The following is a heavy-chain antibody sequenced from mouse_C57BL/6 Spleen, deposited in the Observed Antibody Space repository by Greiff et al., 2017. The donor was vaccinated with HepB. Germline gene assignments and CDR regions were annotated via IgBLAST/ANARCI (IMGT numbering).Heavy chain of an antibody. CDR2: IYPGDGDT. Sequence: LQQSGPELVKPGASVKISCKASGYAFSSSWMNWVKQRPGKGLEWIGRIYPGDGDTNYNGKFKGKATLTADKSSSTAYMQLSSLTSEDSAVYFCASELGRKAMDYWGQGTSVTVSS. V-gene: IGHV1-82*01. J-gene: IGHJ4*01. CDR3: ASELGRKAMDY. CDR1: GYAFSSSW. D-gene: IGHD4-1*01.